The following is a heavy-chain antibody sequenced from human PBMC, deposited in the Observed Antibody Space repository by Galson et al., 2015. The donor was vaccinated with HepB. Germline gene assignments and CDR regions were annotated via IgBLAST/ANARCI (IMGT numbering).Heavy chain of an antibody. CDR3: ARAAAAIHQGQKTPIDI. CDR2: ISSDSRHK. V-gene: IGHV3-21*01. D-gene: IGHD2-2*02. Sequence: SLRLSCAASGFTFGNYIMNWVRQAPGKGLQWVSAISSDSRHKDYADSVEGRFTISRDNVKKSLYLQMNSLRAEDTAVYYCARAAAAIHQGQKTPIDIWGQGTLVTVSS. CDR1: GFTFGNYI. J-gene: IGHJ3*02.